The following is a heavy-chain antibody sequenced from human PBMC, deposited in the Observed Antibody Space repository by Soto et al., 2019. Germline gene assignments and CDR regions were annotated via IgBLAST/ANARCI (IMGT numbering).Heavy chain of an antibody. D-gene: IGHD1-26*01. CDR2: ISGSGNRT. J-gene: IGHJ6*01. Sequence: VQLLESGGGLVQPGGSLRLSCAASGFTLSSYAMSWVRQAPGKGLEWVSAISGSGNRTFHADSVKGRFTISRDNSKNALYLQMNSLRVEYTAVYYCAKEVTSGSYSHYYDGLDVW. CDR1: GFTLSSYA. V-gene: IGHV3-23*01. CDR3: AKEVTSGSYSHYYDGLDV.